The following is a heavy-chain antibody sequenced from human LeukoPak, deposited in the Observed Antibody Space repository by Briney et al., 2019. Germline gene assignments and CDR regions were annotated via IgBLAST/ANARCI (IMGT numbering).Heavy chain of an antibody. V-gene: IGHV3-23*01. Sequence: AGGPLRLFCAPSGQSFRSFAMSWVRECTAGGLEWVSCMRGNGDTFYAESVKGRFTLYSDSSRNTVYFQLNNLRVEDTAIYYCARASWVSTTDAVRWGQGTLVTVSS. CDR2: MRGNGDT. D-gene: IGHD1-14*01. J-gene: IGHJ4*02. CDR3: ARASWVSTTDAVR. CDR1: GQSFRSFA.